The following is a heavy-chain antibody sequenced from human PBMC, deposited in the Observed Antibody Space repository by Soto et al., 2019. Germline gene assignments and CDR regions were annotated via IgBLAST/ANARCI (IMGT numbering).Heavy chain of an antibody. D-gene: IGHD3-9*01. CDR1: GFTFGDYA. V-gene: IGHV3-49*03. CDR2: IRSKAYGGTT. Sequence: GGSLRLSCTASGFTFGDYAMSWFRQAPGKGLEWVGFIRSKAYGGTTEYAASVKGRFTISRDDSKSIAYLQMNSLKTEDTAVYYCTRGSGYFDWLLVGGHDYWGQGTLVTVSS. J-gene: IGHJ4*02. CDR3: TRGSGYFDWLLVGGHDY.